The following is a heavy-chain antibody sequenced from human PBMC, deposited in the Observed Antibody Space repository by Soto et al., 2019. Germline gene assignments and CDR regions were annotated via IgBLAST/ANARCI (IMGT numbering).Heavy chain of an antibody. J-gene: IGHJ4*02. D-gene: IGHD5-12*01. CDR1: GFTFSSYG. CDR3: AKDRVVATSTHLDY. V-gene: IGHV3-30*18. Sequence: QVQLVESGGGVVQPGRSLRLSCAASGFTFSSYGMHWVRQAPGKGLEWVAVISYDGSNKYYADSVKGRCTISRDNSKNTLYLQMNSLRAEDTAVYYCAKDRVVATSTHLDYWGQGTLVTVSS. CDR2: ISYDGSNK.